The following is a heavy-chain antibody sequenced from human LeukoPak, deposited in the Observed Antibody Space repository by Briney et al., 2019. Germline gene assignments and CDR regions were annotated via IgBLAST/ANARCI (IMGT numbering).Heavy chain of an antibody. CDR2: FDPEDGEQ. J-gene: IGHJ4*02. CDR3: ATLGSGWYYFGG. CDR1: GYTLTELS. D-gene: IGHD6-19*01. Sequence: GSSVKVSCKVSGYTLTELSMQWVRRATGKGLEWMGGFDPEDGEQINAQKSQGRVTMNEATSTDTAYMELSSLRAENTAVYYCATLGSGWYYFGGWGQGTLVTASS. V-gene: IGHV1-24*01.